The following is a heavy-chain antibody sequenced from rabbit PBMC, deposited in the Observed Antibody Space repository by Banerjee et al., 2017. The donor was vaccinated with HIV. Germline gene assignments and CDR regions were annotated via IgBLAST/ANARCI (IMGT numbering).Heavy chain of an antibody. CDR1: GFDFSNYY. CDR2: INPVFGST. J-gene: IGHJ3*01. CDR3: ARDNDTSSAYYWDL. V-gene: IGHV1S7*01. D-gene: IGHD1-1*01. Sequence: QSLEESGGGLVQPGRSLKLSCKASGFDFSNYYVSWVRQAPGKGLEWIGYINPVFGSTYYASWVNGRFTISSHDAQNTLYLQLTSLTAADMATYFCARDNDTSSAYYWDLWGQGTLVTVS.